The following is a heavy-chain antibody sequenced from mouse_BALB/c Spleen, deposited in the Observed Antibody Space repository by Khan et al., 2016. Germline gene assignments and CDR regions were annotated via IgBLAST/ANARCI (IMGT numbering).Heavy chain of an antibody. V-gene: IGHV3-2*02. Sequence: EVQLQESGPGLVKPSQSLSLTCTVTGYSITSDFAWNWIRQFPGNKLEWMGYISHSGSTSYNPSLKSRFSITRDTSTHQFFLQLNSVTAEDSATYYCARGYYYGKGYFDYWGQGTTLTVSS. CDR3: ARGYYYGKGYFDY. CDR1: GYSITSDFA. D-gene: IGHD1-1*01. J-gene: IGHJ2*01. CDR2: ISHSGST.